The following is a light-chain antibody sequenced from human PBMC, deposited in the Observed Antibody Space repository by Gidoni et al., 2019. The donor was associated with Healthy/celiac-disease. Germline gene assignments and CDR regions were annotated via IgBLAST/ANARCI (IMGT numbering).Light chain of an antibody. CDR2: GAS. CDR1: QSVSSSY. CDR3: QQYGSSPWT. J-gene: IGKJ1*01. Sequence: VLTQSPGTLSLSPGERATLSCRASQSVSSSYLAWYQQKPGQAPRLLIYGASSRATGIPDRFSGSGSGTDFTLTISRLEPEDFAVYYCQQYGSSPWTFXQXTKVEIK. V-gene: IGKV3-20*01.